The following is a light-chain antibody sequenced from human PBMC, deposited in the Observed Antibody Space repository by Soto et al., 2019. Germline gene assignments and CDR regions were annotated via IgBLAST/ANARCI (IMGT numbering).Light chain of an antibody. CDR2: GAS. J-gene: IGKJ5*01. V-gene: IGKV3-20*01. CDR3: QQYGSSPPIT. Sequence: EIGLTQSRGTLSLSPGERATLSCSASQSVSSSYLAWYQQKPGQAPRLLIYGASSRATGIPDRFSGSGSGTDFTLTISSLEPEDFAVYYCQQYGSSPPITFGQGTRLEIK. CDR1: QSVSSSY.